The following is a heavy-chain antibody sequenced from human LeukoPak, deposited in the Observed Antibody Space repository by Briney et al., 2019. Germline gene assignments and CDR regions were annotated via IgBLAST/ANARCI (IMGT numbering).Heavy chain of an antibody. CDR3: ARRSSSWYLPGYFDY. V-gene: IGHV4-34*01. D-gene: IGHD6-13*01. CDR2: INHSGST. CDR1: GGSFSGYY. J-gene: IGHJ4*02. Sequence: SETLSLTCAVYGGSFSGYYWSWIRRPPGKGLEWIGEINHSGSTNYNPSLKSRVTISVDTSKNQFSLKLSSVTAADTAVYYCARRSSSWYLPGYFDYWGQGTLVTVSS.